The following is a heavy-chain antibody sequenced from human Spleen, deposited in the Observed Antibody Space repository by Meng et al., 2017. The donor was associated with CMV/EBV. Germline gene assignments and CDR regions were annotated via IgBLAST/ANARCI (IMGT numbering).Heavy chain of an antibody. D-gene: IGHD3-10*01. Sequence: SETLSLTCTVSGGSISSSSYYWDWIRQPPGKGLEWIGSIYYSGSAYYTPSLKSRVTISVDTTKNQFSLKLSSVTAADTAVYYCARAGGFGSYSGMDVWGQGTTVTVSS. CDR2: IYYSGSA. J-gene: IGHJ6*02. CDR1: GGSISSSSYY. V-gene: IGHV4-39*07. CDR3: ARAGGFGSYSGMDV.